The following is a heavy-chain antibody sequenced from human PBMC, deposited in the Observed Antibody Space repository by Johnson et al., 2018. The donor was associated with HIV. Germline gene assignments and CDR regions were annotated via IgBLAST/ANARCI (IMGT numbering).Heavy chain of an antibody. Sequence: VQLVESGGGLIQPGGSLRLSCAASGFTVSDNYMTWVRQAPGKGLEWVSAIGTAGDTYYPGSVKGRFTISRENAKNSLYLQINSLRAEDTAVYYCARGGEGELPDAFDIWGQGTMVTVSS. CDR2: IGTAGDT. V-gene: IGHV3-13*01. J-gene: IGHJ3*02. CDR1: GFTVSDNY. D-gene: IGHD1-26*01. CDR3: ARGGEGELPDAFDI.